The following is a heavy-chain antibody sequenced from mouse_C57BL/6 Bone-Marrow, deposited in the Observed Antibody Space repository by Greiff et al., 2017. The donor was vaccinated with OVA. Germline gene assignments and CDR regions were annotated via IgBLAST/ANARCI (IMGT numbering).Heavy chain of an antibody. CDR1: GYTFTSYW. CDR3: ARSTTVVASYDIDY. Sequence: VQLQQPGAELVMPGASVKLSCTASGYTFTSYWMHWVKQRPGQGLEWIGEIDPSDSYTNYNQTFKGQSTLTVDKSSNTAYMQISSLTSEDTAVYYSARSTTVVASYDIDYWGQGTTVTVSS. J-gene: IGHJ2*01. CDR2: IDPSDSYT. V-gene: IGHV1-69*01. D-gene: IGHD1-1*01.